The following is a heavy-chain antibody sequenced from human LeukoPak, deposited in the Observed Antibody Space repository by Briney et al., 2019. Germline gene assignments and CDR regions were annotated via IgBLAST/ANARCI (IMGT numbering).Heavy chain of an antibody. CDR3: ARSSGYYYSLDY. D-gene: IGHD3-22*01. Sequence: QPGGSLRLSCAASGFTFSSYWMSWVRQAPGKGLEWVSVIYSGGSTYYADSVKGRSTISKDNSKNTLYLQMNSLRAEDTAVYYCARSSGYYYSLDYWGQGTLVTVSS. J-gene: IGHJ4*02. CDR1: GFTFSSYW. CDR2: IYSGGST. V-gene: IGHV3-53*01.